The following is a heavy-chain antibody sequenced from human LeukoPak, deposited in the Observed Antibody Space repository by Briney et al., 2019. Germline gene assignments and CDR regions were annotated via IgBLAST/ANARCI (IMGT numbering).Heavy chain of an antibody. CDR3: AKGGWAFDF. Sequence: GGSLRLSCAASGFTFSSYGMNWVRQAPGKGLEWVAVISYDGSNKYYADSVKGRFTISRDNSKNTLYLQMNSLRAEDTAVYYCAKGGWAFDFWGQGTLVTVSS. D-gene: IGHD6-19*01. J-gene: IGHJ4*02. V-gene: IGHV3-30*18. CDR1: GFTFSSYG. CDR2: ISYDGSNK.